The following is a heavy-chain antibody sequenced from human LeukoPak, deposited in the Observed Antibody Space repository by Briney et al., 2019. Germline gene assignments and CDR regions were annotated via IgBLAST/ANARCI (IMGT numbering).Heavy chain of an antibody. CDR3: ARGDWRPVDTMIVVPGGFDP. D-gene: IGHD3-22*01. V-gene: IGHV3-30-3*01. J-gene: IGHJ5*02. Sequence: GRSLRLSCAASGFTSSSYAMHWVRQAPGKGLEWVAVISYDGSNKYYADSVKGRFTISRDNSKNTLYLQMNSLRAEDTAVYYCARGDWRPVDTMIVVPGGFDPWGQGTLVTVSS. CDR2: ISYDGSNK. CDR1: GFTSSSYA.